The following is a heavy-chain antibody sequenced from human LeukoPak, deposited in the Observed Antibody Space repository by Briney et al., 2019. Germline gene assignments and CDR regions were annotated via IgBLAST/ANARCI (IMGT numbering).Heavy chain of an antibody. CDR3: ARGPTAALLRYFDWLSAQAFDI. J-gene: IGHJ3*02. CDR1: GYTFTGYY. V-gene: IGHV1-2*04. CDR2: INPNSGGT. D-gene: IGHD3-9*01. Sequence: ASVKVSCKASGYTFTGYYMHWVRQAPGQGLEWMGWINPNSGGTNYAQKFQGWVTMTRDTSISTAYMELSRLRSDDTAVYYCARGPTAALLRYFDWLSAQAFDIWGQGTMVTVSS.